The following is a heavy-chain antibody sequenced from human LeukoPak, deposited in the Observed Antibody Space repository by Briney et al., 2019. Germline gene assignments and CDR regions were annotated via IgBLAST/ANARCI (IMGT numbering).Heavy chain of an antibody. V-gene: IGHV3-7*01. Sequence: PGGSLRLSCAASGFTFSSYWMSWVRQAPGKGLEWVANIKQDGSEKYYVDSVKGRFTISRDNAKNSLFLQMNSLRAEDTAVYYCAKRRDSRNDVPFDYWGQGTLVTVSS. D-gene: IGHD1-14*01. J-gene: IGHJ4*02. CDR3: AKRRDSRNDVPFDY. CDR2: IKQDGSEK. CDR1: GFTFSSYW.